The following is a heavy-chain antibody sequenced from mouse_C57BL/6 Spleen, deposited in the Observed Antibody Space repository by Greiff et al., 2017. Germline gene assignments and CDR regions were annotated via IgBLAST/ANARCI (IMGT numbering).Heavy chain of an antibody. CDR2: IDPSDSYT. CDR1: GYTFTSYW. D-gene: IGHD2-5*01. Sequence: VQLQQPGAELVRPGTSVKLSCKASGYTFTSYWMHWVKQRPGQGLEWIGVIDPSDSYTNYNQKFKGKATLTVDTSSSTAYMQLSSLTSEDSAVYYCARASNYMFAYWGQGTLVTVSA. J-gene: IGHJ3*01. V-gene: IGHV1-59*01. CDR3: ARASNYMFAY.